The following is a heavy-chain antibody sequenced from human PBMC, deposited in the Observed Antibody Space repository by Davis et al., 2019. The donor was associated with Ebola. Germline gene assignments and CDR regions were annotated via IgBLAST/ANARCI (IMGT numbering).Heavy chain of an antibody. D-gene: IGHD5-24*01. J-gene: IGHJ4*02. CDR1: GGSFSGYY. V-gene: IGHV4-34*01. CDR3: AVQGGRWLQSFDY. CDR2: INHSGST. Sequence: PSETLSLTCAVYGGSFSGYYWSWIRQPPGKGLEWIGEINHSGSTNYNPSLKSRVTISVDTSKNQFSLKLSSVTAADTAVYYCAVQGGRWLQSFDYWGQGTLVTVSS.